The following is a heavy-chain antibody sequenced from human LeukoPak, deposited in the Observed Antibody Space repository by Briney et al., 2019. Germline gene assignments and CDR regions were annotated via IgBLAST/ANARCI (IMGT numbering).Heavy chain of an antibody. CDR1: GFTFASYA. CDR2: ILGSGGGDTT. CDR3: AKEEWLGKMNYFDS. V-gene: IGHV3-23*01. D-gene: IGHD3-3*01. J-gene: IGHJ4*02. Sequence: GRSLRLSCAASGFTFASYAMSWVRLAPGKGLEWVSSILGSGGGDTTYYADSVQGRFTISRDNSKNTLSLQMYSLRAEDTAVYYCAKEEWLGKMNYFDSWGQGTLVTVSS.